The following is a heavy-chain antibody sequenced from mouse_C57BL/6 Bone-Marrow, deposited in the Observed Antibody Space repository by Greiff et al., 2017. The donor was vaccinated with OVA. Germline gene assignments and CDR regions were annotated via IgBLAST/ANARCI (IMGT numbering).Heavy chain of an antibody. D-gene: IGHD3-2*02. Sequence: QVQLQQPGAELVKPGASVKLSCKASGYTFTSYWMHWVKQRPGQGLEWIGMIHPNSGSTNYNEKFKSKATLTVDKSSSTAYMQLSSLTSEDSAVYYCETAQATSAYWGQGTLVTVSA. J-gene: IGHJ3*01. CDR2: IHPNSGST. V-gene: IGHV1-64*01. CDR1: GYTFTSYW. CDR3: ETAQATSAY.